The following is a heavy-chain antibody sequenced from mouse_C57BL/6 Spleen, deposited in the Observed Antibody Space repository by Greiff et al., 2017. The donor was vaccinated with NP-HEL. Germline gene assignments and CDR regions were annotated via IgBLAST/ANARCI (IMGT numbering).Heavy chain of an antibody. CDR3: ERSDYGYSKGHWYFDV. CDR1: GYTFTSYW. Sequence: QVQLQQPGAELVMPGASVKLSCKASGYTFTSYWMHWVKQRPGQGLEWIGEIDPSDSYTNYNQKFKGKSTLTVDKSSSTAYMQLSSLTSEDSAVYYCERSDYGYSKGHWYFDVWGKGTTVTVSS. J-gene: IGHJ1*03. CDR2: IDPSDSYT. V-gene: IGHV1-69*01. D-gene: IGHD2-5*01.